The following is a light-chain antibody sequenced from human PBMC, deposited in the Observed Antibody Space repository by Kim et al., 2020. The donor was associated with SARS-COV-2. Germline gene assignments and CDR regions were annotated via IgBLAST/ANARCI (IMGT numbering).Light chain of an antibody. V-gene: IGKV1-5*01. CDR1: QGISSW. CDR2: DAS. Sequence: AAVGDRLSITCRASQGISSWLAWYQQTPGKAPRLLIYDASNLESGVPSRFSGSGSGTEFTLTISSLQSDDLATYYCQQYDSYSYGFGQGTKVDIK. J-gene: IGKJ2*03. CDR3: QQYDSYSYG.